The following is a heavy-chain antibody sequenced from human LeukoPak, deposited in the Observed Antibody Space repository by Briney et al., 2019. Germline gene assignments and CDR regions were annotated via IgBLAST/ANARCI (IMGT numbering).Heavy chain of an antibody. D-gene: IGHD3-22*01. CDR3: ARLLDNDSSGYPDTFDM. CDR2: FYYSGST. Sequence: PETLSLTCTVSGGSISGHYWSWIRQPPGKGLEWIGYFYYSGSTSYNPSLQGRVTISVDTSKNHFSLKLTSVTAADAAVYYCARLLDNDSSGYPDTFDMWGQGTMVTVSS. CDR1: GGSISGHY. V-gene: IGHV4-59*11. J-gene: IGHJ3*02.